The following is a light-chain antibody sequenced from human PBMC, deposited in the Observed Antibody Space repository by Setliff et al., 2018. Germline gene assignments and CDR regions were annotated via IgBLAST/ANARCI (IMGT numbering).Light chain of an antibody. CDR3: SSYAGSSTVV. CDR2: EVS. Sequence: QSVLTQPASVSGSPGQSVTISCSGTSSDVGEHNLVSWYQQSPGKAPTLVIFEVSKRPSGVSNRFSGSKYGNTASLTISGLQAEDEADYYCSSYAGSSTVVFGGGTKVTVL. CDR1: SSDVGEHNL. V-gene: IGLV2-23*02. J-gene: IGLJ2*01.